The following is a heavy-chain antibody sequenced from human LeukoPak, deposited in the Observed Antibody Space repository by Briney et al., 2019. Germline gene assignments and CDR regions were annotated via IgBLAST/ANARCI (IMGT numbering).Heavy chain of an antibody. CDR1: GFTVSTNY. J-gene: IGHJ6*02. CDR2: ISYDGSNK. V-gene: IGHV3-30-3*01. Sequence: AGGSLRLSCGASGFTVSTNYMSWVRQAPGKGLEWVAVISYDGSNKYYADSVKGRFTISRDNSKNTLYLQMNSLRAEDTAVYYCARDSYGMDVWGQGTTVTISS. CDR3: ARDSYGMDV.